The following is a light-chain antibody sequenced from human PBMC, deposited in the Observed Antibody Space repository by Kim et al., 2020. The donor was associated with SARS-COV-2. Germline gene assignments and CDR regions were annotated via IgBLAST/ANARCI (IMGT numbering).Light chain of an antibody. Sequence: PGESATLSCRASQSIDTYLAWYQQRPGQAPRLLVYDASNRSTGVPDRFSGSGSGTDFTLTIRSLEPEDFSTYYCQQRNSWPPAVTFGGGTKVDIK. CDR3: QQRNSWPPAVT. CDR1: QSIDTY. J-gene: IGKJ4*01. CDR2: DAS. V-gene: IGKV3-11*01.